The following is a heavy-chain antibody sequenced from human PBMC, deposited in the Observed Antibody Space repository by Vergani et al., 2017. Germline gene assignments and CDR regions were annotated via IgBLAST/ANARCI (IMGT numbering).Heavy chain of an antibody. Sequence: QVQLVESGGGVVQPGRSLRLSCAASGFTFSSYGMHWVRQAPGKGLEWVAVISYDGSNKYYADSVKGRFTISRDNSKNTLYLQMNSLRAEDTAVYYCAKDSSGYSSSWGQGTLVTVSS. D-gene: IGHD6-13*01. V-gene: IGHV3-30*18. J-gene: IGHJ4*02. CDR2: ISYDGSNK. CDR1: GFTFSSYG. CDR3: AKDSSGYSSS.